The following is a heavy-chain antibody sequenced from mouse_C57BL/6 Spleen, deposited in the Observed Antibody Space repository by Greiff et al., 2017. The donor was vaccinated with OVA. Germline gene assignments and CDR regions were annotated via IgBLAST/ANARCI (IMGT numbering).Heavy chain of an antibody. D-gene: IGHD1-1*01. CDR1: GYSFTGYY. Sequence: EVQLQQSGPELVKPGASVKISCKASGYSFTGYYMNWVKQSPEKSLEWIGEINPSTGGTTYNQKFKAKATLTVDKSSSTAYMQLKSLTSEDSAVYYCARRGFITTVVALDYWGQGTTLTVSS. CDR3: ARRGFITTVVALDY. V-gene: IGHV1-42*01. J-gene: IGHJ2*01. CDR2: INPSTGGT.